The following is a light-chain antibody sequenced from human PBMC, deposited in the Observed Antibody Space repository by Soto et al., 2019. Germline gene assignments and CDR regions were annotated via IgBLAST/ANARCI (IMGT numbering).Light chain of an antibody. CDR3: QQRSNWRLFT. CDR1: QSVSSY. Sequence: EIVLTQSPATLSLSPGERATLSCRASQSVSSYLAWYQQKPGQAPRLLIYDASNRATGIPARFSGSGSGTDFTLTIISLEPEDFAVYYCQQRSNWRLFTFGPGTKVDIK. J-gene: IGKJ3*01. CDR2: DAS. V-gene: IGKV3-11*01.